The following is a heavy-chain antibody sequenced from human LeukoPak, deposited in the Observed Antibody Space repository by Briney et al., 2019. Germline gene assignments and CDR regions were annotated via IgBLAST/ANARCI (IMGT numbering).Heavy chain of an antibody. V-gene: IGHV3-30*18. CDR2: ISYDGSSK. CDR1: GFTFGSYP. Sequence: GGSLRLSCAASGFTFGSYPMHWGRQAPGKGLEWVAVISYDGSSKYYADSVKGRFTISRDNSKNTVFLQMNSLRPEDTAVYYCAKSYDIGWYVCDYWGQGTLVTVSS. CDR3: AKSYDIGWYVCDY. J-gene: IGHJ4*02. D-gene: IGHD6-19*01.